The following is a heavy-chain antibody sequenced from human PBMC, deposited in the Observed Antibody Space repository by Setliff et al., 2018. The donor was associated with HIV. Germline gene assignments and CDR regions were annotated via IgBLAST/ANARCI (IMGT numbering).Heavy chain of an antibody. D-gene: IGHD3-9*01. J-gene: IGHJ4*02. CDR2: INPYSGDT. V-gene: IGHV1-2*02. CDR3: ARYRPRSYDDILTGFGRFDY. Sequence: ASVKVSCKASGYTFTGYIKHWVRQAPGQGLEWVGWINPYSGDTTFAHKFRGRVTMTRDTSTSTAYMELRSLSSDDTAVYYCARYRPRSYDDILTGFGRFDYWGQGSVVTVSS. CDR1: GYTFTGYI.